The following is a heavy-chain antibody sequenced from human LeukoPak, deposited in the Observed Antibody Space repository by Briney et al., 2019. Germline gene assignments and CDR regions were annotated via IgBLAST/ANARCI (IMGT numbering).Heavy chain of an antibody. Sequence: KAGGSLRLSCAGAGFTFSNAWTTWVRQAPGKGLEWVGRIETETDGGTADYAAPVKGRFSISRDDSKNTLYLQMNSLKTEDTAMYYCTTLRGVYWGQGTLVTVSS. J-gene: IGHJ4*02. CDR2: IETETDGGTA. V-gene: IGHV3-15*04. CDR3: TTLRGVY. D-gene: IGHD3-10*01. CDR1: GFTFSNAW.